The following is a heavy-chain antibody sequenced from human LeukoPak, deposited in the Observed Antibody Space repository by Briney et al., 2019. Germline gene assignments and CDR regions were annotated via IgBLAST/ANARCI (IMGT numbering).Heavy chain of an antibody. Sequence: ASVKVSCKAFGYTFTSNYMHWVRQAPGQGLEWMGVISPSGGSTSYAQKFQGRVTLTRDMSTSTAYMELSSLRSEDTAVYYCARGPPLTYTNYFDYWGQGTLVTVSS. CDR1: GYTFTSNY. D-gene: IGHD3-9*01. CDR3: ARGPPLTYTNYFDY. CDR2: ISPSGGST. V-gene: IGHV1-46*01. J-gene: IGHJ4*02.